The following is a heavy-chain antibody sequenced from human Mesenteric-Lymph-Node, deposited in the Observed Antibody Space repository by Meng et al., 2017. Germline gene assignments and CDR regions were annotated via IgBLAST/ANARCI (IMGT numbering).Heavy chain of an antibody. CDR3: AGGYSSSWYGLLGY. J-gene: IGHJ4*02. V-gene: IGHV3-48*03. CDR1: GFTFRSYE. D-gene: IGHD6-13*01. CDR2: ISSSGSTI. Sequence: GGALKISCSASGFTFRSYELNWVRQAPGKGLELVSYISSSGSTIYYADSVKGRFIISRDNAKNSLYLQMNSLSAEDTAVYYCAGGYSSSWYGLLGYWGQGSLVTVSS.